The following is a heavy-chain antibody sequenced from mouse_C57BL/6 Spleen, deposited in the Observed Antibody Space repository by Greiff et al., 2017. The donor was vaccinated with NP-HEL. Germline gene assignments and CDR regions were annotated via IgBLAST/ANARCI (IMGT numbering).Heavy chain of an antibody. CDR3: ARSLYYYGSSPFAY. V-gene: IGHV1-82*01. J-gene: IGHJ3*01. D-gene: IGHD1-1*01. Sequence: QVQLKESGPELVKPGASVKISCKASGYAFSSSWMNWVKQRPGKGLEWIGRIYPGDGDTNYIGKFKGKATLTADKSSSTAYMQLSSLTSEDSAVYFCARSLYYYGSSPFAYWGQGTLVTVSA. CDR1: GYAFSSSW. CDR2: IYPGDGDT.